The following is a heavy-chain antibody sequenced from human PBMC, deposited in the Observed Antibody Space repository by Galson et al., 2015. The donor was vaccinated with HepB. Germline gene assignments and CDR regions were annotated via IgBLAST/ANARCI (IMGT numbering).Heavy chain of an antibody. J-gene: IGHJ6*03. CDR3: ARDRTTGYYYYYMDV. D-gene: IGHD4-17*01. CDR1: GYTFTSYA. V-gene: IGHV1-3*01. CDR2: INAGNGNT. Sequence: SVKVSCKASGYTFTSYAMHWVRQAPGQRLEWMGWINAGNGNTKYSQKFQGRVTITRDTSASTAYMELSSLRSEDTAVYYCARDRTTGYYYYYMDVWGKGTTVTVSS.